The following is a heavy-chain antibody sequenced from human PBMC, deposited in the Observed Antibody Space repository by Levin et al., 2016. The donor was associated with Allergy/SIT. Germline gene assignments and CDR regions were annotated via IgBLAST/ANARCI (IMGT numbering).Heavy chain of an antibody. CDR2: INPNSGGT. D-gene: IGHD6-19*01. CDR1: GYTFTGYY. J-gene: IGHJ4*02. Sequence: ASVKVSCKASGYTFTGYYMHWVRQAPGQGLEWMGWINPNSGGTNYAQKFQGRVTMTRDTSISTAYMELSRLRSDDTAVYYCARGTTYGYSSGWYLPLEDYWGQGTLVTVSS. V-gene: IGHV1-2*02. CDR3: ARGTTYGYSSGWYLPLEDY.